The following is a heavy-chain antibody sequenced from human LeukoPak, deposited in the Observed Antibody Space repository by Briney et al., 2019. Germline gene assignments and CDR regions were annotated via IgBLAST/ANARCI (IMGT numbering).Heavy chain of an antibody. D-gene: IGHD2-15*01. CDR1: GFTFSSYA. Sequence: GGSLRLSCAASGFTFSSYAMSWVRQAPGKGLEWVSAISGSGGSTYYADSVKGRFTISRDNSKNTLYLQMNSLRAEDTAVYYCAKVMWSIVVVVAASNWFDPWGQGTLVTVSS. CDR2: ISGSGGST. V-gene: IGHV3-23*01. CDR3: AKVMWSIVVVVAASNWFDP. J-gene: IGHJ5*02.